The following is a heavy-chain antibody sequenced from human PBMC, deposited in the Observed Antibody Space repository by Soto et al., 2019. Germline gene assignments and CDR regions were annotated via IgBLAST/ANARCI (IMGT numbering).Heavy chain of an antibody. V-gene: IGHV4-59*01. CDR2: IYYSGST. CDR1: GGSISSYY. D-gene: IGHD3-10*01. CDR3: ASRTNGSGSYYRLDYYYGMDV. Sequence: PSETLSLTCTVSGGSISSYYWSWIRQPPGKGLEWIGYIYYSGSTNYNPSLKSRVTISVDTSKNKFSLKMSSVTAADTAVYYCASRTNGSGSYYRLDYYYGMDVWGQGTTVT. J-gene: IGHJ6*02.